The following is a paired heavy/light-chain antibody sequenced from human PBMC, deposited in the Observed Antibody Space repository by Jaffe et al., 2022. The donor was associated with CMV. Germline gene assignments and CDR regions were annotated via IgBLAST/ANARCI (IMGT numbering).Light chain of an antibody. CDR3: QQFSSPPTWT. Sequence: DIVLTQSPHTLAVSLGERATINCRSSQNILYGWNNKNYLAWYQQKPGQPPRLLIYWASTRNSGVPDRFSGSGSGTDFTLTINSLQADDVAVYYCQQFSSPPTWTFGQGTKVEI. CDR1: QNILYGWNNKNY. V-gene: IGKV4-1*01. J-gene: IGKJ1*01. CDR2: WAS.
Heavy chain of an antibody. Sequence: VQLQQSGPGLVKPSQILSLTCAISGDSVSNSSVGWNWIRQSPSRGLEWLGRTYFKSRWYKEYAVSVKGRLIISPDTSRNQFSLQLNSVTPEDTAVYYCARDPTTYNGAAFDIWGQGTMVTVSS. CDR3: ARDPTTYNGAAFDI. CDR2: TYFKSRWYK. CDR1: GDSVSNSSVG. D-gene: IGHD1-1*01. J-gene: IGHJ3*02. V-gene: IGHV6-1*01.